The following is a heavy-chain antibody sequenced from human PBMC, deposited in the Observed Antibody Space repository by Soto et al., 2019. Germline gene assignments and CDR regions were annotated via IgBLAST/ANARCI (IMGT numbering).Heavy chain of an antibody. Sequence: QVQLVQSGAEVKKPGASVKVSCKASGYTFTSYGISWVRQAPGQGLEWMGWISAYNGNTNYAQKLQGRVTMTTDTSTSTAYMELRSLRSEDTAVYYCAREVLVAIEEAGKSGYYGMDVWGQGTTVTVSS. CDR3: AREVLVAIEEAGKSGYYGMDV. CDR2: ISAYNGNT. CDR1: GYTFTSYG. V-gene: IGHV1-18*01. J-gene: IGHJ6*02. D-gene: IGHD2-15*01.